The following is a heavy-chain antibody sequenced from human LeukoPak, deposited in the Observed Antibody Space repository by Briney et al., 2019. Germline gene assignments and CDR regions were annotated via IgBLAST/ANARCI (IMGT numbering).Heavy chain of an antibody. CDR1: GFTFDDYA. J-gene: IGHJ4*02. CDR3: AKDVRGSTSWYGLDY. Sequence: GGSLRLSCAASGFTFDDYAMHWVRQAPGKGLEWVSLISWDGGSTYYADSVKGRFTISRDNSKNSLYLQMNSLRAEDTALYYCAKDVRGSTSWYGLDYWGQGTLVTVSS. V-gene: IGHV3-43D*03. D-gene: IGHD6-13*01. CDR2: ISWDGGST.